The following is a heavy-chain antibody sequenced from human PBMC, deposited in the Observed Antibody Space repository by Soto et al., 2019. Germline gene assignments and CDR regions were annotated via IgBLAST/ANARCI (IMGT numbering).Heavy chain of an antibody. CDR2: IDHTRIS. J-gene: IGHJ5*02. V-gene: IGHV4-38-2*02. Sequence: SETLSLTCAVSGHSISSGSFWGWIRQPPVKGLEWVASIDHTRISYYNPSLNSRVTISVDTSKNQFSLKLSSVTAADTAVYYCARDVRVGASNWFELLGQGTMVTVSS. D-gene: IGHD1-26*01. CDR3: ARDVRVGASNWFEL. CDR1: GHSISSGSF.